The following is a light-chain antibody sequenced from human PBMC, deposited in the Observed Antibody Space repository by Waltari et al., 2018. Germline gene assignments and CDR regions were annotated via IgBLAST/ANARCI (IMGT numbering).Light chain of an antibody. J-gene: IGLJ2*01. V-gene: IGLV3-1*01. CDR1: KLENKL. CDR2: QDT. Sequence: SYELTQAHSVSVSPGQTATITCSGDKLENKLTSWYQQKPGQSPVLVLYQDTKRPSGISERFSGSNSGYTATLTITGTQTTDEADYYCQAWDIKNVIFGGGTKLTVL. CDR3: QAWDIKNVI.